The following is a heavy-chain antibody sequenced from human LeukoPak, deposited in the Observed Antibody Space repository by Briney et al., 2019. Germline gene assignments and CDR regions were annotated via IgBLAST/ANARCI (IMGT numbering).Heavy chain of an antibody. D-gene: IGHD1/OR15-1a*01. J-gene: IGHJ4*02. CDR3: ARAPWNKPLDY. CDR2: IYYSGST. Sequence: SETLSLTCTVSGGSISSSSYYWGWIRRPPGKGLEWIGSIYYSGSTYYNPSLKSRVTISVDTSKNQFSLKLSSVTAADTAVYYCARAPWNKPLDYWGQGTLVTVSS. CDR1: GGSISSSSYY. V-gene: IGHV4-39*07.